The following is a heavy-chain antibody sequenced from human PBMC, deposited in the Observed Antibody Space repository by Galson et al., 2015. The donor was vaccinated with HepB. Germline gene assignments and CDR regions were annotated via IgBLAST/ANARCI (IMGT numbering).Heavy chain of an antibody. CDR1: GFTFSDYW. Sequence: SLRLSCAASGFTFSDYWMHWVRQAPGKGLVWVSRINSDGSTTNYADSVKGRFTISRDNAKNTLYLQMNSLRAEDTAVYYCARASSSHPNWFDPWGQGTLVTVSS. D-gene: IGHD6-19*01. CDR2: INSDGSTT. CDR3: ARASSSHPNWFDP. J-gene: IGHJ5*02. V-gene: IGHV3-74*01.